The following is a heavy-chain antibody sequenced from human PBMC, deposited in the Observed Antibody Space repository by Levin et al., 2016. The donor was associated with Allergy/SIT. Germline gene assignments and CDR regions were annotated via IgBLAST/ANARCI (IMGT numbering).Heavy chain of an antibody. Sequence: SETLSLTCTVSGGSISSGSYYWSWIRQPAGKGLEWIGRIYTSGSTNYNPSLKSRVTISVDTSKNQFSLKLSSVTAADTAVYYCAREFSMIGGMDVWGQGTTVTVSS. J-gene: IGHJ6*02. CDR1: GGSISSGSYY. D-gene: IGHD3-22*01. CDR2: IYTSGST. CDR3: AREFSMIGGMDV. V-gene: IGHV4-61*02.